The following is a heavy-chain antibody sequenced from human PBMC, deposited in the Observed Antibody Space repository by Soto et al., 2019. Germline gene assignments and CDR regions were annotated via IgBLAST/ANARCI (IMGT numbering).Heavy chain of an antibody. Sequence: QVQLVQSGAEVKKPGSSVKVSCKASGGTFSSYTISWVRQAPGQGLEWMGRIIPILGIANYAQKFQGRVTITADKSTSTAYMELSSLRSEDTAVYYCARESASYGSDYFDYWGQGTLVTVSS. CDR1: GGTFSSYT. J-gene: IGHJ4*02. V-gene: IGHV1-69*08. D-gene: IGHD5-18*01. CDR3: ARESASYGSDYFDY. CDR2: IIPILGIA.